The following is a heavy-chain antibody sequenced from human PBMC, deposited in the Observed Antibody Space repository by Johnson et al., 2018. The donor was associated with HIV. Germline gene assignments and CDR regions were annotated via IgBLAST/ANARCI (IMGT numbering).Heavy chain of an antibody. V-gene: IGHV3-30*03. J-gene: IGHJ3*02. CDR1: GFTFSSYG. CDR3: ARDHEMATIGDAFDI. Sequence: VQLVESGGGVVQPGRSLRLSCAASGFTFSSYGMHWVRQAPGKGLEWVAVISYDGSNKYYADSVKGRFTISRDNSKNTLYLQMNSLRAEDTAVYYCARDHEMATIGDAFDIWGQGTMVTVSS. D-gene: IGHD5-24*01. CDR2: ISYDGSNK.